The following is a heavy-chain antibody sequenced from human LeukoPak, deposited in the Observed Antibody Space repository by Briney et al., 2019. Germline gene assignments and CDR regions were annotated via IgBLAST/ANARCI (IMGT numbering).Heavy chain of an antibody. CDR3: AREVVVAATSGDYYGMDV. CDR1: GGSVSSGSYY. Sequence: SETPSLTCTVSGGSVSSGSYYWSWIRQPPGKGLEWIGYIYYSGSTNYNPSLKSRVTISVDTSKNQFSLKLSSVTAADTAVYYCAREVVVAATSGDYYGMDVWGKGTTVTVSS. J-gene: IGHJ6*04. CDR2: IYYSGST. V-gene: IGHV4-61*01. D-gene: IGHD2-15*01.